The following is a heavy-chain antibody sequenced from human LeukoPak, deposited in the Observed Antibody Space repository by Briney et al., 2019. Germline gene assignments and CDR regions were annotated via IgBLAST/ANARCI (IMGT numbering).Heavy chain of an antibody. CDR2: IYYSGST. V-gene: IGHV4-30-4*01. CDR3: ARDPQAGGYYYYGMDV. J-gene: IGHJ6*02. D-gene: IGHD3-10*01. CDR1: GGSTSSGDYY. Sequence: SETLSLTCTVSGGSTSSGDYYWSWIRQPPGKGLEWIGYIYYSGSTYYNPSLKSRVTISVDTSKNQFSLKLSSVTAADTAVYYCARDPQAGGYYYYGMDVWGQGTTVTVSS.